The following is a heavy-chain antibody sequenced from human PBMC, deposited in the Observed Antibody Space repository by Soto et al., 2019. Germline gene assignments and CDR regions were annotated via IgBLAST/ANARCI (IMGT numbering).Heavy chain of an antibody. CDR1: GASIITDNW. CDR3: ARASASSKLRGVVIN. V-gene: IGHV4-4*02. CDR2: IYHSGNT. J-gene: IGHJ4*02. Sequence: QVQLQESGPGLVKPSGTLSLTCALSGASIITDNWWSWVRQPPGKEMEWIGEIYHSGNTNFNPSVKSRVTISVDTSKNQFSLTVSSVTAADTAIYYCARASASSKLRGVVINWGQGTLVTVS. D-gene: IGHD3-10*01.